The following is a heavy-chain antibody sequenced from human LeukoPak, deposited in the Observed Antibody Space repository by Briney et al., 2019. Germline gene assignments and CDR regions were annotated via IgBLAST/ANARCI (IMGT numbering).Heavy chain of an antibody. V-gene: IGHV1-2*02. J-gene: IGHJ3*02. D-gene: IGHD6-13*01. CDR3: ARLSSSRGPDAFDI. Sequence: ASVKVSCKASGYTFTGYYMHWVRQAPGQGLEWMGWINPNSGGTNYAQKFQGRVTMTRDTSISTAYMELSRLRSDDTAVYYCARLSSSRGPDAFDIWGQGTMVTVSS. CDR1: GYTFTGYY. CDR2: INPNSGGT.